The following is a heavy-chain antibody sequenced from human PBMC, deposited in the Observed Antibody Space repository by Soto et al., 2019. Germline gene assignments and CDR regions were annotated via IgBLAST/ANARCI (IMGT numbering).Heavy chain of an antibody. V-gene: IGHV7-4-1*01. CDR1: GYTFTDYY. Sequence: ASVKVSCMASGYTFTDYYLHWVRQAPGQGLEWMGWINTNTGNPTYAQGFTGRFVFSLDTSVSTAYLQICSLKAEDTAVYFCARGLPNIVVVPAATNWFVPWGQGTLVTVPQ. J-gene: IGHJ5*02. CDR3: ARGLPNIVVVPAATNWFVP. D-gene: IGHD2-2*01. CDR2: INTNTGNP.